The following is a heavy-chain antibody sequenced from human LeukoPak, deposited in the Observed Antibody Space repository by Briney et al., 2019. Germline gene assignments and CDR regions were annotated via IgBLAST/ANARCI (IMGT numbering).Heavy chain of an antibody. CDR2: IKQDGSEK. Sequence: GGSLRLSCAASGFTFSSYWMSWVRQAPGKGLEWVANIKQDGSEKYYVDSVKGRFTISRDNAKNSLYLQMNSLRAEDTAVYYCARGVVYYDSSGYSGYYYYGMDVWGQGTTVTVSS. V-gene: IGHV3-7*01. CDR1: GFTFSSYW. D-gene: IGHD3-22*01. J-gene: IGHJ6*02. CDR3: ARGVVYYDSSGYSGYYYYGMDV.